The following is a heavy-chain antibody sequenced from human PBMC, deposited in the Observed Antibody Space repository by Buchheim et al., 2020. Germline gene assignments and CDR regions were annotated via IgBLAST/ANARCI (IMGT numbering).Heavy chain of an antibody. CDR2: ISYDGSNK. CDR1: GFTFSSYG. V-gene: IGHV3-30*18. J-gene: IGHJ6*02. CDR3: AKDRTRRFYFDYYYGMDV. Sequence: QVQLVESGGGVVQPGRSLRLSCAASGFTFSSYGMHWVRQAPGKELEWVAVISYDGSNKYYADSVKGRFTISRDNSKNTLYLQMNSLRAEDTAVYYCAKDRTRRFYFDYYYGMDVWGQGTT. D-gene: IGHD3-3*01.